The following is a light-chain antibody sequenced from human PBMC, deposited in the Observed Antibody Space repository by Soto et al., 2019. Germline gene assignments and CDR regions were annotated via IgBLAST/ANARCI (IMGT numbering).Light chain of an antibody. CDR1: QSLTNNY. J-gene: IGKJ4*01. CDR3: QQYGSSPLT. V-gene: IGKV3-20*01. CDR2: GAS. Sequence: EIVLTQSPGTLSLSPGEGATLSCRASQSLTNNYLAWYQQQKPGQAPRLLIYGASSRATSIPDRFSGSGSGTEFTLTISRLEPEDFAVYYCQQYGSSPLTFGGGTNVEIK.